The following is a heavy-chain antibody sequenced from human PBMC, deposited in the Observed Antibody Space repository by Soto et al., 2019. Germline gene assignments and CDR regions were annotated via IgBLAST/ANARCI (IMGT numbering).Heavy chain of an antibody. CDR1: GYIFTTYP. Sequence: ASVKVSCKASGYIFTTYPMHWVRQAPGQSLEWMGWINTGDGNTIYSQNFQARITITSDTSASTVYMELSSLRSEDTAVYYCARGTAVVDNWFDAWGQGTLVTVS. V-gene: IGHV1-3*04. D-gene: IGHD2-2*01. J-gene: IGHJ5*01. CDR2: INTGDGNT. CDR3: ARGTAVVDNWFDA.